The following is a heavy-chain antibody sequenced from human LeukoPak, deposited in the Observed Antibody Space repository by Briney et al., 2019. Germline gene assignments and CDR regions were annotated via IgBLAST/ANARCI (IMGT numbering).Heavy chain of an antibody. J-gene: IGHJ4*01. CDR3: ARDPVPAAARHFDY. Sequence: GGSLRLSCAASGFTFTPYSMHWVRQAPGKGLEWVAVTSSDGTVKYYPDSVKGRFTISRDNSKNTLYLQVNSLRPEDTGVYYCARDPVPAAARHFDYWGQGTLVTVSS. V-gene: IGHV3-30*03. CDR1: GFTFTPYS. CDR2: TSSDGTVK. D-gene: IGHD2-2*01.